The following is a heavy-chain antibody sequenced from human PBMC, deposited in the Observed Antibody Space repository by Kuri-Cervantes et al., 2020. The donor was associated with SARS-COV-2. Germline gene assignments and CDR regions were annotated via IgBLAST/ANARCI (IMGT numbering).Heavy chain of an antibody. V-gene: IGHV3-30*18. D-gene: IGHD6-19*01. CDR2: ISYDGSNK. Sequence: GGSLRPSCASAGFTFSSYGMHWVRQAPGKGLEWVAVISYDGSNKYYADSVKGRFTISRDNSKNTLYLQMNSLRAGDTAVYYCAKCLAGKWLVPGYYYGMDVWGQGTTVTVSS. J-gene: IGHJ6*02. CDR3: AKCLAGKWLVPGYYYGMDV. CDR1: GFTFSSYG.